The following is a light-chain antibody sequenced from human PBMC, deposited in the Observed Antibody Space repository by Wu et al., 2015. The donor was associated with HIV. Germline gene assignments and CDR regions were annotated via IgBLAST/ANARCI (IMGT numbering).Light chain of an antibody. J-gene: IGKJ3*01. V-gene: IGKV3-15*01. CDR2: GAS. Sequence: EIVLTQSPGTLSLSPGERATLSCRASQSVSSSYLAWYQQKPGQAPRLLIYGASTRATGIPARFSGSGSGTEFTLTISSLQSEDFAVYYCQQYNNWPPWGTFGPGTKVDIK. CDR1: QSVSSSY. CDR3: QQYNNWPPWGT.